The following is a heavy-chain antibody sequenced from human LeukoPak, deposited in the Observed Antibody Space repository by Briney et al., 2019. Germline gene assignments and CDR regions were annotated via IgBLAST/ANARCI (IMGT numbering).Heavy chain of an antibody. Sequence: ASVKVSCKASGYNFISYYMHWVRQAPGQGLEWMGIINPSGGTTSYAQKFQGRVTMTRDTSTSTVYMELSSLRSEDTAVYYCARDPTAEAGRGFDHWGQGTLVTVSS. D-gene: IGHD6-19*01. V-gene: IGHV1-46*01. CDR1: GYNFISYY. CDR3: ARDPTAEAGRGFDH. CDR2: INPSGGTT. J-gene: IGHJ4*02.